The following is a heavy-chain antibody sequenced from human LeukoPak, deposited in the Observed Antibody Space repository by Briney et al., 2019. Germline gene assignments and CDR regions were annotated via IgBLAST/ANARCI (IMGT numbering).Heavy chain of an antibody. CDR3: ARAVGATLVDY. J-gene: IGHJ4*02. V-gene: IGHV4-39*07. CDR1: GGSISSSSYY. Sequence: SETLSLTCTVSGGSISSSSYYWGWIRQPPGKGLEWIGSIYHSGSTYYNPSLKSRVTISVDTSKNQFSLKLSSVTAADTAVYYCARAVGATLVDYWGQGTLVTVSS. CDR2: IYHSGST. D-gene: IGHD1-26*01.